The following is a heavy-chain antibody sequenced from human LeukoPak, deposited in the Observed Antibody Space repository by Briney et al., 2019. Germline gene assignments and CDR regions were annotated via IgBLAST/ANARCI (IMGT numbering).Heavy chain of an antibody. CDR3: ATQRGYSQGPDY. CDR1: GGSISSSSYY. CDR2: IYYSGST. J-gene: IGHJ4*02. Sequence: SETLSLTCTVSGGSISSSSYYWGWIRQPPGKGLEWIGSIYYSGSTYYNPSLKSRVTISVDASKNQFSPKLSSVTAADTAVYYCATQRGYSQGPDYWGQGTLVTVSS. D-gene: IGHD5-18*01. V-gene: IGHV4-39*01.